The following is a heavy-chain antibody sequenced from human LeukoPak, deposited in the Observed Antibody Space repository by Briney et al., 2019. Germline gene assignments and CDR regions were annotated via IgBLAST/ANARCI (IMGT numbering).Heavy chain of an antibody. D-gene: IGHD2-2*01. Sequence: GGSLRLSCAASGFTFSSYSMNWVRQAPGKGLEWVSYISSSSSTIYYADSVKGRFTISRDNAKNSLYLQMNSLRAEDTAVYYCARDRGYQLPHCSDYWGQGTLVTVSS. CDR3: ARDRGYQLPHCSDY. V-gene: IGHV3-48*01. CDR1: GFTFSSYS. J-gene: IGHJ4*02. CDR2: ISSSSSTI.